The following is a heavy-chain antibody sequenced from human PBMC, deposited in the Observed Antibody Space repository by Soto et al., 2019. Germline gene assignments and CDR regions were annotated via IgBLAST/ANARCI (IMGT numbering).Heavy chain of an antibody. CDR3: ARDSDGDYYYYGMDV. V-gene: IGHV4-61*01. Sequence: TSETLSLTCTVSGGSVSSGSYYWSWIRQPPGKGLEWIGYIYYSGSTNYNPSLKSRVTISVDTSKNQFSLKLSSVTAADTAVYYCARDSDGDYYYYGMDVWGQGTTVTVYS. CDR1: GGSVSSGSYY. D-gene: IGHD4-17*01. J-gene: IGHJ6*02. CDR2: IYYSGST.